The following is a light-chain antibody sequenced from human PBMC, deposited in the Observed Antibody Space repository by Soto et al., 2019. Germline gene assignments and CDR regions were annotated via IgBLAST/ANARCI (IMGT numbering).Light chain of an antibody. CDR2: AAS. CDR1: QNIGNY. V-gene: IGKV1-39*01. J-gene: IGKJ1*01. Sequence: DIQMTQSPSSLSASVGDRVSITCRASQNIGNYLNWYRQKPGKAPELLIYAASILQSEVPSRFRGSGSGTDFTLTISSLQLEDFASYYCQQSYNVLSWTFGQGTKVEIK. CDR3: QQSYNVLSWT.